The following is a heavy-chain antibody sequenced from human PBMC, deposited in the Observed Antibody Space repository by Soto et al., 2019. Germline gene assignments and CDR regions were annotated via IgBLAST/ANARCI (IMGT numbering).Heavy chain of an antibody. J-gene: IGHJ4*02. D-gene: IGHD3-22*01. CDR2: IWYDGSNK. V-gene: IGHV3-33*01. CDR3: AREAYYYDSSGYYYFDY. CDR1: GFTFSSYG. Sequence: QVQLVESGGGVVQPGRSLRLSCAASGFTFSSYGMHWVRQAPGKGLEWVAVIWYDGSNKYYADSVKGRFTISRDNSKNTLYLQMNSLRAEDTAMYYCAREAYYYDSSGYYYFDYWGQGTLVTVSS.